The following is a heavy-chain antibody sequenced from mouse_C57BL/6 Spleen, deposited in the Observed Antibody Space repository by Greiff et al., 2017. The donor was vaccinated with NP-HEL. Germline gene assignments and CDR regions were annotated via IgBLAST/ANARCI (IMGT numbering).Heavy chain of an antibody. D-gene: IGHD3-1*01. CDR3: ARGAMDY. CDR2: IYPGSGNT. V-gene: IGHV1-66*01. J-gene: IGHJ4*01. CDR1: GYSFTSYY. Sequence: VKLMESGPELVKPGASVKISCKASGYSFTSYYIHWVKQRPGQGLEWIGWIYPGSGNTKYNEKFKGKATLTADTSSSTAYMQLSSLTSEDSAVYYCARGAMDYWGQGTSVTVSS.